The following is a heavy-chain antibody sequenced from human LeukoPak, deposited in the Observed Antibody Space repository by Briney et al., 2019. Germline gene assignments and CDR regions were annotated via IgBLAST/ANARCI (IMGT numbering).Heavy chain of an antibody. V-gene: IGHV3-66*01. J-gene: IGHJ4*02. CDR1: GLTVGNNY. D-gene: IGHD2-8*01. CDR2: IFSHGET. CDR3: ARDPPAVSINTYA. Sequence: QTGGSLRLSCAASGLTVGNNYMNWVRQAPGKGLEWVSLIFSHGETSYADSVKGRFTISRDNSKNTLYLQMNGLRVEDTAVYYCARDPPAVSINTYAWGQGTLVTVSS.